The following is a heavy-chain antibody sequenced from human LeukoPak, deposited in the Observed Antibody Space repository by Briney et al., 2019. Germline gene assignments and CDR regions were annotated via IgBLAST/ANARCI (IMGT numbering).Heavy chain of an antibody. J-gene: IGHJ5*02. Sequence: ASVKVSCKASGYTFTSYYMHWVRQSPGQGLEWMGIINPSGGSTSYAQKFQGRVTMTRDTSTSTVYMELSSLRSEDTAVYYCARGQRGNYYDSSGYYYDNWFDPWGQGNLVTVSS. CDR3: ARGQRGNYYDSSGYYYDNWFDP. V-gene: IGHV1-46*01. D-gene: IGHD3-22*01. CDR2: INPSGGST. CDR1: GYTFTSYY.